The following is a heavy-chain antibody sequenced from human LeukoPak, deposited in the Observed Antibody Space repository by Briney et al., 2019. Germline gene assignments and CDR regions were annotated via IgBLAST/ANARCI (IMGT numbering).Heavy chain of an antibody. V-gene: IGHV3-7*05. CDR3: ARDGFVWTSGIDYGWFDF. Sequence: PGGSLRLSCAGSGFYFSTYWMSWVRQAPGKGLGWVANIKQDGSKKYYVDSVKGRFTISRDNANNLLYLQMNSLTTEDTAVYYCARDGFVWTSGIDYGWFDFWGQGTLVTVSS. J-gene: IGHJ4*02. D-gene: IGHD4-17*01. CDR1: GFYFSTYW. CDR2: IKQDGSKK.